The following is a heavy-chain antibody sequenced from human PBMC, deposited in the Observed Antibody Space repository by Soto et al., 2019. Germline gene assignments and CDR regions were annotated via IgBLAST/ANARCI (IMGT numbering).Heavy chain of an antibody. CDR3: ARGDITGRADY. CDR1: GFTFSSYA. V-gene: IGHV3-30-3*01. D-gene: IGHD1-20*01. J-gene: IGHJ4*02. Sequence: GGSLRLSCAASGFTFSSYAMHWVRQAPGKGLEWVAVISYDGSNKYYADSVKGRFTISRDNSKNTLYLQMNSLRAEDTAVYYCARGDITGRADYWGQGTLVTVSS. CDR2: ISYDGSNK.